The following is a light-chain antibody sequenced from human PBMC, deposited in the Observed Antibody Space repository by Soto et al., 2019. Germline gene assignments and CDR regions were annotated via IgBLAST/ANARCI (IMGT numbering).Light chain of an antibody. CDR3: QQYNSYPWT. CDR1: QSISSW. CDR2: KAS. Sequence: DIQMTQSPSTLSASVGDRVTITCRASQSISSWLAWYQQKQGKAPKXLIYKASSLESGVPSRFSGSGSGTELTLTISSLQPDDCETYYCQQYNSYPWTFGQGTKVDIK. V-gene: IGKV1-5*03. J-gene: IGKJ1*01.